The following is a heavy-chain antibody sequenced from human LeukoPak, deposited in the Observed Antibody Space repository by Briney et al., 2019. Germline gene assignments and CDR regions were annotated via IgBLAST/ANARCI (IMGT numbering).Heavy chain of an antibody. CDR1: GFTFSDYD. Sequence: GGSLRLPCAASGFTFSDYDMHWVRHATGKGLEWVSAIGTAGDTYYTGSVKGRFTISRENAKNSLYLQMNSLRAGDTAVYYCARVAKERVGGVYYFDYWGQGTLVTVSS. V-gene: IGHV3-13*01. CDR3: ARVAKERVGGVYYFDY. CDR2: IGTAGDT. D-gene: IGHD1-1*01. J-gene: IGHJ4*02.